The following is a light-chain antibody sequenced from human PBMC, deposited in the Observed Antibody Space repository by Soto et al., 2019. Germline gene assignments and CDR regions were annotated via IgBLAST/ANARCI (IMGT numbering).Light chain of an antibody. CDR2: GNS. Sequence: QSVLTQPPSVSGAPGQRVTISCTGSSSNIGAGYDVHWYQQLPGTAPKLLIYGNSNRPSGVPDRFSASKSGTSASLAITGLQAEDEADYYCQSYDSSLSAQVFGGGSKVTVL. CDR3: QSYDSSLSAQV. V-gene: IGLV1-40*01. J-gene: IGLJ2*01. CDR1: SSNIGAGYD.